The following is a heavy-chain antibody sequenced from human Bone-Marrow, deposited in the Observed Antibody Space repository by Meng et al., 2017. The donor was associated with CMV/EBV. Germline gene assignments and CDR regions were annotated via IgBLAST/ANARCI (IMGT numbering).Heavy chain of an antibody. D-gene: IGHD2-21*01. CDR2: INPNSGGT. V-gene: IGHV1-2*02. Sequence: ASVKVSCKASGYTFTGYYMHWVRQAPGQGLEWMGWINPNSGGTNYAQKFQGRVTMTRDTSISTAYMELSRLRSDDTAVYYCARYCDGDCYPMGGFDYWGQGTLVTVSS. J-gene: IGHJ4*02. CDR1: GYTFTGYY. CDR3: ARYCDGDCYPMGGFDY.